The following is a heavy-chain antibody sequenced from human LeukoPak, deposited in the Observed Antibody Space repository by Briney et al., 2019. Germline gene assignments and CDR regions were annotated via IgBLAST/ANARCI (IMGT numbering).Heavy chain of an antibody. J-gene: IGHJ4*02. CDR2: ISTSGGST. CDR3: AFSRNGMALSYFDY. Sequence: GGSLRLSCAASGFTFSSSAMSWVRQAPGKGLKWVSGISTSGGSTYYSDSVEGRFTISRDNSKNILYMQMNSLRVDDTAIYYCAFSRNGMALSYFDYWGQGTLVTVSS. CDR1: GFTFSSSA. V-gene: IGHV3-23*01. D-gene: IGHD3-10*01.